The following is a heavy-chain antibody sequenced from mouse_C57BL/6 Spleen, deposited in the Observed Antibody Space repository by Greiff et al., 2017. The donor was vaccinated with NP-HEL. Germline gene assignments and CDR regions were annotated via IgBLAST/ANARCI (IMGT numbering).Heavy chain of an antibody. Sequence: DVQLQESGPELVKPGASVKIPCKASGYTFTDYNMDWVKQSHGKSLEWIGDINPNNGGTIYNQKFKGKATLTVDKSSSTAYMELRSLTSEDTAVYYCARRYYCSSYDFDYWGQGTTLTVSS. V-gene: IGHV1-18*01. J-gene: IGHJ2*01. CDR1: GYTFTDYN. CDR3: ARRYYCSSYDFDY. CDR2: INPNNGGT. D-gene: IGHD1-1*01.